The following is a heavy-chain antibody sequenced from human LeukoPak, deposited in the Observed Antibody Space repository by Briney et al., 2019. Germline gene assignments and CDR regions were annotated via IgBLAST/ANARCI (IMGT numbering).Heavy chain of an antibody. CDR3: AKEGAESFPDAFDI. Sequence: SETLSLTCTVSGGSISPYYWSWLRQPPGKGLEWIGYISYSGSTKNNPSLKSRVTISVDTSKNQFSLKLISVTAADTAVYYCAKEGAESFPDAFDIWGQGTMITVSS. CDR2: ISYSGST. J-gene: IGHJ3*02. D-gene: IGHD3-10*01. V-gene: IGHV4-59*01. CDR1: GGSISPYY.